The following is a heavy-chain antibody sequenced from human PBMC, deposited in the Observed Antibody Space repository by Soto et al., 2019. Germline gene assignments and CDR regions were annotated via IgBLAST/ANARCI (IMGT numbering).Heavy chain of an antibody. CDR1: GFTFSRFW. CDR3: VKHRGKPSGAFDI. D-gene: IGHD3-10*01. CDR2: INNDGTIT. Sequence: PGGSLRLSCAASGFTFSRFWMHWVRQASGEGLVWVSHINNDGTITTYADSVKGRFTISRDNSKSTVSLHMNSLRAEDTAVYYCVKHRGKPSGAFDIWGQGTMVTVSS. J-gene: IGHJ3*02. V-gene: IGHV3-74*03.